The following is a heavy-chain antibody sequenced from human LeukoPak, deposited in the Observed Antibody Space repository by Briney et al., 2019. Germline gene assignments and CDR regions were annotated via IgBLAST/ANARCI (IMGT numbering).Heavy chain of an antibody. D-gene: IGHD6-19*01. CDR2: ISYDGIKK. CDR1: GFTFSTYA. Sequence: GGSLRLSCAASGFTFSTYAIHWVRQAPGKGLDWVAVISYDGIKKYYADSAKGRFSISRDNSKNMLYLEMNSLRGEDTAVYYCAREPLEALAGTSDYWGQGTLVTVSS. J-gene: IGHJ4*02. CDR3: AREPLEALAGTSDY. V-gene: IGHV3-30*04.